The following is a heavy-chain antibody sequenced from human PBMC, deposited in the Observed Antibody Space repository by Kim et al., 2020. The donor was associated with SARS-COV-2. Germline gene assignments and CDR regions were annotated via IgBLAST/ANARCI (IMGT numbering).Heavy chain of an antibody. D-gene: IGHD3-22*01. Sequence: GGSLRLSCAASGFTVSSNYMSWVRQAPGKGLEWVSVIYSGGSTYYADSVKGRFTISRDNSKNTLYLQMNSLRAEDTAVYYCARGSYYDTKGSFDYWGQGTLVTVSS. CDR3: ARGSYYDTKGSFDY. CDR2: IYSGGST. CDR1: GFTVSSNY. V-gene: IGHV3-53*01. J-gene: IGHJ4*02.